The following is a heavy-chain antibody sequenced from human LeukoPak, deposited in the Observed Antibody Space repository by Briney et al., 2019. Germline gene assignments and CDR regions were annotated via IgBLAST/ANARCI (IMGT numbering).Heavy chain of an antibody. V-gene: IGHV4-59*01. CDR1: GGSISSYY. Sequence: SETLSLTCTVSGGSISSYYWSWIRQPPGKGLEWIANIYHTGSTNYNPSLSSRVTISIDTPKTQFSLKRTSVTAADTAVYYCARRGRNSSCWQDYLWGQGTLVTVSS. CDR3: ARRGRNSSCWQDYL. J-gene: IGHJ4*02. CDR2: IYHTGST. D-gene: IGHD6-13*01.